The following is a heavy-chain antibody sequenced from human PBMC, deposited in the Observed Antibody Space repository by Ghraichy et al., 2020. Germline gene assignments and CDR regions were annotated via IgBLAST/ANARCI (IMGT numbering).Heavy chain of an antibody. CDR1: GGSFSGYY. V-gene: IGHV4-34*01. D-gene: IGHD3-16*01. CDR2: INHSGST. CDR3: ATLLGDMDV. J-gene: IGHJ6*03. Sequence: SETLSLTCAVYGGSFSGYYWSWIRQPPGKGLEWIGQINHSGSTNYNPSLKSRVTISVDTSKNQFSLKLSSVTAADTAVYYCATLLGDMDVWGEGTTVTVSS.